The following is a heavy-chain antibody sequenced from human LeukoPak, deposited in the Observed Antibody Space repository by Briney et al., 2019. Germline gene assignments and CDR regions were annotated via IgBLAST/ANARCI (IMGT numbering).Heavy chain of an antibody. CDR2: IYTSGST. CDR3: AGSYYDFWSGYHDY. CDR1: GGSISSGSYY. Sequence: SETLSLTCTVSGGSISSGSYYWSWIRQPAGKGLEWIGRIYTSGSTNYNPSLKSRVTMSVDTSKNQFSLKLSSVTAADTAVYYCAGSYYDFWSGYHDYWGQGTLVTVSS. V-gene: IGHV4-61*02. J-gene: IGHJ4*02. D-gene: IGHD3-3*01.